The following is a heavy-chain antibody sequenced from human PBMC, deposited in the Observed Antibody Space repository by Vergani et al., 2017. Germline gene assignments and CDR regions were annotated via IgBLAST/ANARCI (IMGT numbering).Heavy chain of an antibody. D-gene: IGHD2-15*01. V-gene: IGHV5-51*03. CDR3: ATLYCRGGICPIDY. Sequence: EVQLVQSGAEVKKPGESLKISCKYSESSFISNEIAWVRQMSGKGLQWMGNINPIDSKIAYSPSFQGQVTISADKSIRTAYLQWSSLKASDTAIYYCATLYCRGGICPIDYWGQGTLVTVSS. CDR2: INPIDSKI. CDR1: ESSFISNE. J-gene: IGHJ4*02.